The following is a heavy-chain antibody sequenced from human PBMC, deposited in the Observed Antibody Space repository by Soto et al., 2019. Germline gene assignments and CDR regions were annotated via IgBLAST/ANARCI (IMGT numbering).Heavy chain of an antibody. Sequence: GGSLRLSCAASGFTFSSYAMSWVRQAPGKGLEWVSAISGSGGSTYYADSVKGRFTISRDNSKNTLYLQMNSLRAEDTAVYYCESEIDYWGQGTLVTVSSGKPSAASVKVSCKASGGTFSSYAISWVRQAPGQGQQLVRWFDPWGQGTLVTVSS. CDR1: GFTFSSYA. CDR2: ISGSGGST. J-gene: IGHJ5*02. D-gene: IGHD2-2*01. CDR3: ESEIDYWGQGTLVTVSSGKPSAASVKVSCKASGGTFSSYAISWVRQAPGQGQQLVRWFDP. V-gene: IGHV3-23*01.